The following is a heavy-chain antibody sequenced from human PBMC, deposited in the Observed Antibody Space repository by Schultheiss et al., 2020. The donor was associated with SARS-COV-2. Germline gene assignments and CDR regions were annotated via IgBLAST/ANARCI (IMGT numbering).Heavy chain of an antibody. Sequence: GGSLRLSCAASGFTFSSYGMHWVRQAPGKGLEWVSAISGSGGSTYYADSVKGRFTISRDNSKNTLYLQMNSLRAEDTAVYYCAKEPYYDSSGYTFDYWGQGTLVTVSS. CDR2: ISGSGGST. CDR3: AKEPYYDSSGYTFDY. V-gene: IGHV3-23*01. CDR1: GFTFSSYG. D-gene: IGHD3-22*01. J-gene: IGHJ4*02.